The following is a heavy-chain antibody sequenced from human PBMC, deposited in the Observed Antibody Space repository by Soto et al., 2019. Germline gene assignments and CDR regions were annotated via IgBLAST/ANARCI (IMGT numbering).Heavy chain of an antibody. CDR1: GASFSGYY. CDR2: INQSGST. V-gene: IGHV4-34*02. Sequence: QVQLQQWGAGLLKPSETLSLSCAVYGASFSGYYWNWIRQPPGKGLEWIGEINQSGSTNYSPSLKTRVTMSVDTSKKQFSLRVSSVTAADTAVYYCARRFSGTGRYFDYWGQGTLVTVSS. J-gene: IGHJ4*02. D-gene: IGHD1-1*01. CDR3: ARRFSGTGRYFDY.